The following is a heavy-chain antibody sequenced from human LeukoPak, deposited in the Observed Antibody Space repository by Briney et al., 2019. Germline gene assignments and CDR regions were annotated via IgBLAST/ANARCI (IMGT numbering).Heavy chain of an antibody. Sequence: SETLSLTCTVSGGSISSYYWSWIRQPPGKGLEWIGYIYYSGGTNYNPSLKSRVTISVDTSKNQFSLKLSSVTAADTAVYYCARVVRPITMARGAHPNYGMDVWGKGTTVTVSS. J-gene: IGHJ6*04. CDR2: IYYSGGT. CDR1: GGSISSYY. V-gene: IGHV4-59*01. CDR3: ARVVRPITMARGAHPNYGMDV. D-gene: IGHD3-10*01.